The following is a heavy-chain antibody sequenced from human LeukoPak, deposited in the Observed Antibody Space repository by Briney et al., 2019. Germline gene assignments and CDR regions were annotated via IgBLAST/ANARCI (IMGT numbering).Heavy chain of an antibody. Sequence: PSETLSLTCAVYGGSFSGYYWSWIRQPPGKGLEWIGEINHSGSTNYNPSLKSRVTISVDTSKNQFSLKLSSVTAADTAVYYCARVPMIVVPARSAFDIWGQGAMVTVSS. D-gene: IGHD3-22*01. V-gene: IGHV4-34*01. J-gene: IGHJ3*02. CDR2: INHSGST. CDR3: ARVPMIVVPARSAFDI. CDR1: GGSFSGYY.